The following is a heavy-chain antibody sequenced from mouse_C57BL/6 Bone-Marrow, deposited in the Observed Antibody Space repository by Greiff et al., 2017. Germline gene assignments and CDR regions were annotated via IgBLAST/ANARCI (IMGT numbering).Heavy chain of an antibody. D-gene: IGHD1-3*01. CDR1: GYSFTDYN. Sequence: VPLPPSFPELLQPGASVKISCKASGYSFTDYNMNWVKQSNGKSLEWIGVINPNYGTTSYNQKFKGKATLTVDQSSSTAYMQLNSLTSEDSAVYYCARGAGSSFDYWGQGTTLTVSS. CDR3: ARGAGSSFDY. J-gene: IGHJ2*01. V-gene: IGHV1-39*01. CDR2: INPNYGTT.